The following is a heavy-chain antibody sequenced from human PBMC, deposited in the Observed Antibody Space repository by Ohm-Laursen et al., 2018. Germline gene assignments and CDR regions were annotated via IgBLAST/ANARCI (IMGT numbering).Heavy chain of an antibody. V-gene: IGHV1-8*01. J-gene: IGHJ5*02. CDR3: ARRRLIAARPKGWFDP. CDR2: MNPNSGNT. CDR1: GYTFTSYD. Sequence: ASVKVSCKTSGYTFTSYDINWVRQATGQGLEWMGWMNPNSGNTGYAQKFQGRVTMTRNTSISTAYMELSSLRSEDTAVYYCARRRLIAARPKGWFDPRGQGTLVTVSS. D-gene: IGHD6-6*01.